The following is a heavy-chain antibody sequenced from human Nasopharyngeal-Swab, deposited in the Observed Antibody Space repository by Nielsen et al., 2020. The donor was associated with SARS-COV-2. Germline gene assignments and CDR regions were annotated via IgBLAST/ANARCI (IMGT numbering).Heavy chain of an antibody. CDR3: ARDGGNNGYCSSTSCSISGWFDP. D-gene: IGHD2-2*01. V-gene: IGHV3-66*02. CDR2: IYSGGST. CDR1: GFTVSSNY. Sequence: GGSLRLSCAASGFTVSSNYMSWVRQAPGKGLEWVSVIYSGGSTYYADSVKGRFTISRDNSKNTLYLQMNSLRAEDTAVYYCARDGGNNGYCSSTSCSISGWFDPWGQGTLVTVSS. J-gene: IGHJ5*02.